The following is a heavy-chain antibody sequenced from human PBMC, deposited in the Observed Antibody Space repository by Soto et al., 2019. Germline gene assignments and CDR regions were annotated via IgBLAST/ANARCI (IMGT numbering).Heavy chain of an antibody. Sequence: GGSLRLSCAASGFTFSSYWMHWVRQAPGKGLVWVSRINSDGSSTSYADSVKGRFTISRDNAKNTLYLQMNSLRAEDTAVYYCASEPERGYSYGIYYYYGMDVWGQGTTVTVSS. CDR1: GFTFSSYW. D-gene: IGHD5-18*01. V-gene: IGHV3-74*01. CDR2: INSDGSST. CDR3: ASEPERGYSYGIYYYYGMDV. J-gene: IGHJ6*02.